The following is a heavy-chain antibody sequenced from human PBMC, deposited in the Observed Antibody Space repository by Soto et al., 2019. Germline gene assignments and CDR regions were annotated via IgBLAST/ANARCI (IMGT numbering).Heavy chain of an antibody. J-gene: IGHJ4*02. CDR1: GFTFTAYW. CDR2: MFPGDSTT. V-gene: IGHV5-51*03. D-gene: IGHD2-2*01. Sequence: KPGESLKISCKGSGFTFTAYWIGWVRQMPGKGLEWMGIMFPGDSTTRYSPSFQGQVTMSADKSISTAYLQWNSLKASDSAMYYCARVVIGYCSSTSCPADYWGQGTLVTVSS. CDR3: ARVVIGYCSSTSCPADY.